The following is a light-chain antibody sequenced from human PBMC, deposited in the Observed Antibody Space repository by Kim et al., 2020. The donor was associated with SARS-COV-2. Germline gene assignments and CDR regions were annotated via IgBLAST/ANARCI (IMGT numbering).Light chain of an antibody. J-gene: IGLJ3*02. CDR3: SSYAGSSNVV. CDR2: EVN. CDR1: SSYVGAYNY. V-gene: IGLV2-8*01. Sequence: GQSVTISCTGTSSYVGAYNYVSWYQQYPGKAPKLMISEVNKRPSGVPDRFSGSKSGNTASLTVSGLQAEDEADYYCSSYAGSSNVVFGGGTQLTVL.